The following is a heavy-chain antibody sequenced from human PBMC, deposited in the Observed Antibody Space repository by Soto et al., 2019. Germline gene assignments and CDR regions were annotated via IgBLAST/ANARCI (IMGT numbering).Heavy chain of an antibody. CDR3: AKDLPRSGKYYSSGWYPGRAGMDV. CDR2: ISYDGSNK. Sequence: PGGSLRLSCAASGFTFSSYGMHWVRQAPCKGLEWVAVISYDGSNKYYADSVKGRFTISRDNSKNTLYLQMNSLRAEDTAVYYCAKDLPRSGKYYSSGWYPGRAGMDVWGQGTTVTVS. J-gene: IGHJ6*02. V-gene: IGHV3-30*18. D-gene: IGHD6-19*01. CDR1: GFTFSSYG.